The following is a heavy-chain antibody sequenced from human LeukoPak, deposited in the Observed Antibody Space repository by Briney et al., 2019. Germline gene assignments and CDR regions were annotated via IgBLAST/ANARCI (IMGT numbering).Heavy chain of an antibody. CDR2: IYHTGDT. Sequence: PSQTLSLTCAVSGASISSGGYSWSWIRQPSGKGLEWIGYIYHTGDTYYNPSLKSRVTISVDRSKNQFSLNLNSVTAADTAVYYCARAATVPYGLDVWGQGTTVTVSS. CDR3: ARAATVPYGLDV. J-gene: IGHJ6*02. D-gene: IGHD4-11*01. V-gene: IGHV4-30-2*01. CDR1: GASISSGGYS.